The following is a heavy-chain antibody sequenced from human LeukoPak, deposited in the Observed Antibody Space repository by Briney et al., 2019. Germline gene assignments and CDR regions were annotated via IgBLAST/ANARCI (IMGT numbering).Heavy chain of an antibody. CDR2: IKQDGSEK. D-gene: IGHD1-1*01. CDR3: TRDWIFDS. J-gene: IGHJ4*02. Sequence: GGSLRLSCGASGFSFSGSWMNWVRQAPGKGLEWVANIKQDGSEKYYVDSVRGRFTISRDNAKNSLYLQINSLRAEDTAVYYCTRDWIFDSWGQGTLVIVSS. V-gene: IGHV3-7*01. CDR1: GFSFSGSW.